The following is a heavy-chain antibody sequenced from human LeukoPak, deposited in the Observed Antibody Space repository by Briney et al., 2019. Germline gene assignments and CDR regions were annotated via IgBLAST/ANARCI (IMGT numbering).Heavy chain of an antibody. CDR2: IYSGGST. Sequence: GGSLRLSCAASGFTVSSNYMSWVRQAPGKGLEWVSVIYSGGSTYYADSVKGRFTISRDNSKNTLYLQMNSLRAEDTAVYYCARDRMYSSSSYRWSWFDPWGQGTLVTVSS. CDR1: GFTVSSNY. V-gene: IGHV3-53*01. D-gene: IGHD6-13*01. J-gene: IGHJ5*02. CDR3: ARDRMYSSSSYRWSWFDP.